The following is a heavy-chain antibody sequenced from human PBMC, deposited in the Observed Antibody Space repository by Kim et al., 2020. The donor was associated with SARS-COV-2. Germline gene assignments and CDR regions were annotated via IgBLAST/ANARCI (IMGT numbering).Heavy chain of an antibody. CDR2: IYYSGST. D-gene: IGHD3-10*01. V-gene: IGHV4-39*01. CDR3: ARTRRFGELLNWFDP. J-gene: IGHJ5*02. CDR1: GGSISSSSYY. Sequence: SETLSLTCTVSGGSISSSSYYWGWIRQPPGKGLEWIGSIYYSGSTYYNPSLKSRVTISVDTSKNQFSLKLRSVTAADTAVYYCARTRRFGELLNWFDPWGQGTLVTVSS.